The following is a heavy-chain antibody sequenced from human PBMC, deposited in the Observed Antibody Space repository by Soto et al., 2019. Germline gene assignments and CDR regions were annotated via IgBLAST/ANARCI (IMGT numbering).Heavy chain of an antibody. D-gene: IGHD4-17*01. J-gene: IGHJ4*02. Sequence: QVQLVESGGGVVQPGRSLRLSCAASGFTFSSYGMHWVRQAPGKGLEWVALISFDGSNKYYADSVKGRFTISRDNSKNTLYLQMNSLRAEDTAVFYCANETTWLGFDYWGQGTLVTVSS. CDR3: ANETTWLGFDY. V-gene: IGHV3-30*18. CDR1: GFTFSSYG. CDR2: ISFDGSNK.